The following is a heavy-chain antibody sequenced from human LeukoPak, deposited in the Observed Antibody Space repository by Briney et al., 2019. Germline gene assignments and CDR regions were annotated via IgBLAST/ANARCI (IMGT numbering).Heavy chain of an antibody. J-gene: IGHJ4*02. D-gene: IGHD3-16*01. CDR3: TRGFWGWEVDY. CDR1: GFIFSNYW. CDR2: INTEGSST. Sequence: AGGSLRLSCAASGFIFSNYWMHWVRHAPGKGRVWVSRINTEGSSTHYADSVKGRFTMSRDNAKTTLYLQMNSLRAEATAVYYCTRGFWGWEVDYWGQGTLVTVSS. V-gene: IGHV3-74*01.